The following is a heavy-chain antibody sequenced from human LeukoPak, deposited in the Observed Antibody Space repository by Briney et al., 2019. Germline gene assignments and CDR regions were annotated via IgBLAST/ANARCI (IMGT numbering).Heavy chain of an antibody. J-gene: IGHJ5*02. V-gene: IGHV3-23*01. CDR3: AKGHCSSTSCARFDP. CDR2: ISGSGGST. Sequence: GGSLRLSCAASGFTFSSYAMSWVCQAPGKGLEWVSAISGSGGSTYYADSVKGRFTISRDNSKNTLYLQMNSLRAEDTAVYYCAKGHCSSTSCARFDPWGQGTLVTVSS. CDR1: GFTFSSYA. D-gene: IGHD2-2*01.